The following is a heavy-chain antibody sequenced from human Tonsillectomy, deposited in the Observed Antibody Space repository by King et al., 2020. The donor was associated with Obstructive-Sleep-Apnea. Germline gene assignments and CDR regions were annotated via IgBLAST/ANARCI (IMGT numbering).Heavy chain of an antibody. D-gene: IGHD1-26*01. V-gene: IGHV4-39*07. CDR3: ARSYSGTFGYFDY. J-gene: IGHJ4*02. Sequence: QLQESGPGLVKPSETLSLTCTVSGGSISSSSYYWGWIRQPPGKWLEWIGSIFYIGSTYYNPSLKSRVTIALDTSKNQFSLKLTSVTAADTAVYNCARSYSGTFGYFDYWGQGTLVTVSS. CDR1: GGSISSSSYY. CDR2: IFYIGST.